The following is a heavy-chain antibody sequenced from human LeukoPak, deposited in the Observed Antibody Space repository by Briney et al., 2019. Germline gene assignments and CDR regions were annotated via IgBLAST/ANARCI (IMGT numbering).Heavy chain of an antibody. Sequence: SETLSLTRTVFGGSISSDYWSWIRQPAGKGLEWIGRIYISGSTSYNPSLNSRVTMSVDTSKTQFSLKLTSVTAADTAVYFCARDLGAYCGGDCPRYAFDIWGQGTMVTVSS. V-gene: IGHV4-4*07. CDR3: ARDLGAYCGGDCPRYAFDI. CDR2: IYISGST. D-gene: IGHD2-21*02. CDR1: GGSISSDY. J-gene: IGHJ3*02.